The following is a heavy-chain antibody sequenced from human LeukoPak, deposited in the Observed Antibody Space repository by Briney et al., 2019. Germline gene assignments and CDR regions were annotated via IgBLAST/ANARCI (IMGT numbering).Heavy chain of an antibody. CDR2: ISGSGGST. J-gene: IGHJ4*02. V-gene: IGHV3-23*01. CDR3: ARRDYDILTGYSTIFDY. CDR1: GFTFSDYA. D-gene: IGHD3-9*01. Sequence: GGSLRLSCAASGFTFSDYAMSWVRQAPGKGLEWVSGISGSGGSTYYADSVKGRFTISRDNSKNTVYLQMNSLRAEDTAVYYCARRDYDILTGYSTIFDYWGQGTLVTVSS.